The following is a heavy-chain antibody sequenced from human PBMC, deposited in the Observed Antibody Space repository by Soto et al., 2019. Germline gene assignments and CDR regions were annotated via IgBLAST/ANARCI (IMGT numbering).Heavy chain of an antibody. J-gene: IGHJ4*02. CDR3: ARWGETKSFDY. Sequence: PSETLSLTCTVSGGSISRGGYYWSWIRQHPGKGLEWIGYIYYSGSTYYNPSLKSRVTISVDTSKNQFSLKLSSVTAADTAVYYCARWGETKSFDYWGQGTLVTVSA. CDR1: GGSISRGGYY. CDR2: IYYSGST. V-gene: IGHV4-31*03. D-gene: IGHD3-10*01.